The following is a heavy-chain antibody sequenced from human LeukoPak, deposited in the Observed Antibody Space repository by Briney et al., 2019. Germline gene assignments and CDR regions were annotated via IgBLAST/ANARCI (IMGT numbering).Heavy chain of an antibody. CDR1: GYTFTSYG. Sequence: GASVKVSCKASGYTFTSYGISWVRQAPGRGLEWMGWINPNSGGTNYAQKFQGRVTMTRDTSISTAYMELSRLRSDDTAVYYCARGGGRITIFGVVLFDYWGQGTLVTVSS. V-gene: IGHV1-2*02. CDR2: INPNSGGT. J-gene: IGHJ4*02. CDR3: ARGGGRITIFGVVLFDY. D-gene: IGHD3-3*01.